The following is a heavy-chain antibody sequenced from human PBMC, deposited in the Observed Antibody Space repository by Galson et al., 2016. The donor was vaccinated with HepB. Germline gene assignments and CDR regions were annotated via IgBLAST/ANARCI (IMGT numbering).Heavy chain of an antibody. D-gene: IGHD3-16*01. CDR2: IIPIIDIA. V-gene: IGHV1-69*10. J-gene: IGHJ1*01. Sequence: SVKVSCKASGVTDTSFAITWVRQAPGQGLEWVGRIIPIIDIANYARKFQGRLTITADKSTTTSYMELNSLNYEDTAVYYCARGASYSDSWGQGTLVTVSS. CDR3: ARGASYSDS. CDR1: GVTDTSFA.